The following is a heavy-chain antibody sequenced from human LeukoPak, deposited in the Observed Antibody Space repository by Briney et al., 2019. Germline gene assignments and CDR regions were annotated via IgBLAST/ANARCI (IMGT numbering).Heavy chain of an antibody. CDR2: VYYNGDI. CDR1: GVPISTYY. D-gene: IGHD3-22*01. V-gene: IGHV4-59*01. Sequence: SETLSLTCSVSGVPISTYYWSWIRQSPGKRLEWIAYVYYNGDIMYNPSLKSRVTISLDTSKNQFSLNMVSVTAADTAVYFCARGPHTYYYDSSGSYYFDYWGQGTLVTVSS. J-gene: IGHJ4*02. CDR3: ARGPHTYYYDSSGSYYFDY.